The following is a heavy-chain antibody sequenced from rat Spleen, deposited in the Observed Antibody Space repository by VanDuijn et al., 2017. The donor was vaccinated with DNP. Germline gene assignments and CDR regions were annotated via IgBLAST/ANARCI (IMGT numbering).Heavy chain of an antibody. CDR3: AKDITDYFSGVMDV. D-gene: IGHD1-1*01. CDR2: IIYDGSST. Sequence: EVQLVESGGGLVQPGNSLKLSCAASGFTFSDYAMAWVRQSPKKGLEWVATIIYDGSSTYYRDSVKGRFTISRDHARSTLYLQMESLRSEDTATYYCAKDITDYFSGVMDVWGQGTSVTVSS. V-gene: IGHV5-17*01. CDR1: GFTFSDYA. J-gene: IGHJ4*01.